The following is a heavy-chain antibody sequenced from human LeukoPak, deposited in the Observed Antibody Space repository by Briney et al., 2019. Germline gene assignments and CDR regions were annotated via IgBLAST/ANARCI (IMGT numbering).Heavy chain of an antibody. D-gene: IGHD3-10*01. J-gene: IGHJ6*03. CDR1: GFSFSSYW. CDR2: IRQDESER. V-gene: IGHV3-7*01. CDR3: ARLSAYYYGSYFSYYMDV. Sequence: GGSLRLSCEGSGFSFSSYWMTWVRQLPGKGPEWVANIRQDESERYFADSVKGRFTISRDNAKKSVYLHMSSLRAEDTALYYCARLSAYYYGSYFSYYMDVWGKGTTVTVSS.